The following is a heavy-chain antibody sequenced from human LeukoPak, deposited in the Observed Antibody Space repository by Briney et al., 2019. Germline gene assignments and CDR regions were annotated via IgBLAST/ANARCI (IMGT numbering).Heavy chain of an antibody. D-gene: IGHD6-19*01. CDR3: ARIGIAVAGDPDY. V-gene: IGHV3-64*01. CDR1: GFTFSSYA. Sequence: GGSLRLSCAASGFTFSSYAMHRVRQAPGKGLEYVSAISRNGGSTYYANSVKGRFTISRDNPKNTLSLQMGSLRAEDMAVYYCARIGIAVAGDPDYWGQGTLVTVSS. CDR2: ISRNGGST. J-gene: IGHJ4*02.